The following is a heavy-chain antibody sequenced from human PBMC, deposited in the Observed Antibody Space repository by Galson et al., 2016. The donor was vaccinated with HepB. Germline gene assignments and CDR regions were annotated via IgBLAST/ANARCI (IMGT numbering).Heavy chain of an antibody. CDR1: GFNFGKYG. Sequence: SLRLSCAGSGFNFGKYGMHWVRQAPGKGLEWLALISYAGSNTDYADSVKGRFTISRDNSKNTVYLEMNSLRDEDTSVYHCVKGVDSVVDINWFDPWGQGTLVIVSS. D-gene: IGHD2-2*03. J-gene: IGHJ5*02. CDR3: VKGVDSVVDINWFDP. V-gene: IGHV3-30*18. CDR2: ISYAGSNT.